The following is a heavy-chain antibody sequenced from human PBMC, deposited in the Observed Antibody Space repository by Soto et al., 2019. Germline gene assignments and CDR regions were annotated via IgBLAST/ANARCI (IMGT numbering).Heavy chain of an antibody. CDR3: ARDGGQQLRMRGWRWFDP. D-gene: IGHD6-13*01. CDR2: IYSGGST. CDR1: GFTVSSNY. Sequence: GGSLRLSCAASGFTVSSNYMSWVRQAPGKGLEWVSVIYSGGSTYYADSVKGRFTISRDNSKNTLYLQMNSLRAEDTAVYYCARDGGQQLRMRGWRWFDPWGQGTLVTVSS. V-gene: IGHV3-66*01. J-gene: IGHJ5*02.